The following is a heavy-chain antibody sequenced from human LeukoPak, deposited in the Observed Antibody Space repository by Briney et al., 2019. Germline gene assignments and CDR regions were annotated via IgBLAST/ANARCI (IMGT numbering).Heavy chain of an antibody. CDR3: AKVGDKIVVVPAAPHDY. D-gene: IGHD2-2*01. CDR2: IRYDGSNK. CDR1: GFTFSSYG. Sequence: PGGSLRLSCAASGFTFSSYGMHWVRQAPGKGLEWVAFIRYDGSNKYYADSVKGRFTNSRDNSKNTLYLQMNSLRAEDTAVYYCAKVGDKIVVVPAAPHDYWGQGTLVTVSS. V-gene: IGHV3-30*02. J-gene: IGHJ4*02.